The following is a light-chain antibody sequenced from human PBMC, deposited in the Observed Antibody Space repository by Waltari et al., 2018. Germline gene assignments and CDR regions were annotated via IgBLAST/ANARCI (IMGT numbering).Light chain of an antibody. CDR3: QHYVRLPAT. CDR2: GAA. CDR1: QSVSRA. V-gene: IGKV3-20*01. J-gene: IGKJ1*01. Sequence: EIVLTQSPGSLSSSPGDRVTLSCRASQSVSRALAWYQQKPGQAPRLLIFGAANRATGIPDRFSGSGSETDFSLTISRLEPEDCAVYYCQHYVRLPATFGRGTKVEIK.